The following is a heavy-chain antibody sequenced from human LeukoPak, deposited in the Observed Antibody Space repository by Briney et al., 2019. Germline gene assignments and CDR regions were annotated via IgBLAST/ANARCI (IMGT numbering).Heavy chain of an antibody. Sequence: SETLSLTCTVSGGSISSGGYYWSWIRQHPGKGLEWIGYIYYSGITNYNPSLKSRVTISVDTSKKQFSLKLTSVTAADTAVYYCARDSGSYPHWFAPWGQGTLVTVSS. CDR2: IYYSGIT. V-gene: IGHV4-61*08. J-gene: IGHJ5*02. CDR3: ARDSGSYPHWFAP. D-gene: IGHD1-26*01. CDR1: GGSISSGGYY.